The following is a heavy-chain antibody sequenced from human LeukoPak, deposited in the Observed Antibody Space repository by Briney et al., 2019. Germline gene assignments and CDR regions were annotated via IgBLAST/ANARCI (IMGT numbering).Heavy chain of an antibody. CDR1: GGSISSYY. CDR3: ARDYYGAFDY. J-gene: IGHJ4*02. D-gene: IGHD4-17*01. V-gene: IGHV4-59*01. Sequence: SETLSLTCTVSGGSISSYYWSWIRQPPGKGLEWIGYIYYSGSTNYNPSLKSRVTISVDTSKNQFSLKLSSVTAADTAVYHCARDYYGAFDYWGQGTLVTVSS. CDR2: IYYSGST.